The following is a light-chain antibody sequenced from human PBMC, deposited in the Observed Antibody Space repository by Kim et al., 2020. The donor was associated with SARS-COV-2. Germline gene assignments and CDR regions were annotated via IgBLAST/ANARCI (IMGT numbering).Light chain of an antibody. CDR2: QDS. Sequence: LSPGKTASITCSGDKLGDKYACWYQQKPGQSPVLVIYQDSKRPSGIPERFSGSNSGNTATLTISGTQAMDEADYYCQAWDSSTVVFGGGTQLTVL. V-gene: IGLV3-1*01. J-gene: IGLJ2*01. CDR3: QAWDSSTVV. CDR1: KLGDKY.